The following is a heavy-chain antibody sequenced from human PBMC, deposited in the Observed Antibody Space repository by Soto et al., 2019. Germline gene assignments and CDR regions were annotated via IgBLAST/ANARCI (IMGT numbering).Heavy chain of an antibody. CDR3: AKPRHTTTYYPPDFDY. D-gene: IGHD3-10*01. J-gene: IGHJ4*02. CDR1: GFTFSSYG. Sequence: EVQLLESGGRLVQPGGPLRLSCAASGFTFSSYGMSWVRPAPGKGLERVSAISAAGDNTYYAASVKGRFTISRDMSKNTLYLQMNSLRVEDTAVYYCAKPRHTTTYYPPDFDYWGQGTLVTVSS. V-gene: IGHV3-23*01. CDR2: ISAAGDNT.